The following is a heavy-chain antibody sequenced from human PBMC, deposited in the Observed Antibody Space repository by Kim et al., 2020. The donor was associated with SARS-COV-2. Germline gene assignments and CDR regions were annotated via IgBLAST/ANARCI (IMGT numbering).Heavy chain of an antibody. D-gene: IGHD3-10*01. Sequence: ASVKVSCKAYGYTFTSYAMHWVRQAPGQRLEWMGWVNAGNGNTKYSQKFQGRVTITRDTSASTAYMELSSLRSEDTAIYYCARGANLWFGEDWGQGTLVTVSS. CDR3: ARGANLWFGED. CDR2: VNAGNGNT. CDR1: GYTFTSYA. V-gene: IGHV1-3*01. J-gene: IGHJ4*02.